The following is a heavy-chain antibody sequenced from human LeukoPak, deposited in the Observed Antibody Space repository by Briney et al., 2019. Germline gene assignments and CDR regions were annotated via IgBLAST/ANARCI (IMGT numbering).Heavy chain of an antibody. CDR3: ARVSYGSSSDHLGY. CDR2: ISSSGSTK. Sequence: GGPLRLSCAASGFTFSSYEMNWVRQSPGGGREWVSYISSSGSTKYYADSVKGRFTISRDNAKNSLYLQMNSLRAEDTAVYYCARVSYGSSSDHLGYWGQGTLVTVSS. V-gene: IGHV3-48*03. J-gene: IGHJ4*02. D-gene: IGHD6-6*01. CDR1: GFTFSSYE.